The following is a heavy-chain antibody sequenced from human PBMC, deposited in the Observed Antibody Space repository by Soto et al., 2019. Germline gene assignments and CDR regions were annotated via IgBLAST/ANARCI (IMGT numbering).Heavy chain of an antibody. CDR2: ISATGST. D-gene: IGHD6-19*01. CDR1: GFTFSNYA. J-gene: IGHJ4*02. CDR3: AKVYNKWAVAQRGYLDY. Sequence: VQVLDSGGGLVQPGGSQRLSCEASGFTFSNYAMSWVRQAPGKGLEWVSTISATGSTLYADSVKGRFTISRDKSKNSVYLQMNFLRAEDTAVYYGAKVYNKWAVAQRGYLDYWGQGTLVNVSS. V-gene: IGHV3-23*01.